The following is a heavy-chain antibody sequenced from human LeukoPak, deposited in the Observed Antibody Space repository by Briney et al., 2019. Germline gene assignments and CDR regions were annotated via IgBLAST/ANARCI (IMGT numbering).Heavy chain of an antibody. CDR2: ITYDGYYK. Sequence: PGGSLRLSCAASGFTFSTYGMRWVRQAPGKGLEWVALITYDGYYKYYSDSVKGRFTISSDTSKNTLSLQMNSLRAEDTAVYYCARDLSPVVRASPMGYWGQGTLVTVSS. V-gene: IGHV3-30*03. J-gene: IGHJ4*02. CDR3: ARDLSPVVRASPMGY. CDR1: GFTFSTYG. D-gene: IGHD3-10*01.